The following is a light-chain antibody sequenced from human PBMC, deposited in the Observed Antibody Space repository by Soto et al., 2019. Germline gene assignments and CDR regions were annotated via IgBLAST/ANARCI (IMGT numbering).Light chain of an antibody. CDR1: QSIGKY. CDR3: QQSHSTPYT. J-gene: IGKJ2*01. Sequence: DIQMTQSPSSLSASVGDRVTIACRASQSIGKYINWYQQKPGIAPKVLIYAASSLQSGVPLRFSGSGSGTDFTLTISSLQPEDFATYYCQQSHSTPYTFGQGTKLEIK. V-gene: IGKV1-39*01. CDR2: AAS.